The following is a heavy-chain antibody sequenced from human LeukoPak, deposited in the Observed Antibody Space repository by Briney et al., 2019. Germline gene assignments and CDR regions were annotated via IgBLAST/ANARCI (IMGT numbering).Heavy chain of an antibody. J-gene: IGHJ4*02. CDR2: LYYSGST. V-gene: IGHV4-59*01. Sequence: SETLSLTCRVSGGSIIGYYWSWIRQPPGKGLEWIGYLYYSGSTNYNPSLKSRVTISVDTSKNQFSLNLTSVTAADTAVYYCASKYYGGTSGFDYWGQGTLVTVSS. CDR3: ASKYYGGTSGFDY. D-gene: IGHD4-23*01. CDR1: GGSIIGYY.